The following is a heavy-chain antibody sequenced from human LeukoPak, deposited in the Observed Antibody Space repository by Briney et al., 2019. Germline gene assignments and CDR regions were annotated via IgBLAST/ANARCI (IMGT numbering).Heavy chain of an antibody. CDR3: ARQGYCSNGICYNPYAFDI. V-gene: IGHV4-59*01. D-gene: IGHD2-8*01. CDR1: SGSISSYY. Sequence: TSETLSLTCTVFSGSISSYYWSWIRQPPGKGLEWIGYIYYSGSTNYNPSLKSRVTISVDTSKNQFSLKLRSVTAVDTAVYYCARQGYCSNGICYNPYAFDIWGQGTMVTVSS. CDR2: IYYSGST. J-gene: IGHJ3*02.